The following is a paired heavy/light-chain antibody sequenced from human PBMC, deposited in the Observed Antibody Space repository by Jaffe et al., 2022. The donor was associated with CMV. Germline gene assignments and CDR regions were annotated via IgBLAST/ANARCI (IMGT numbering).Light chain of an antibody. V-gene: IGLV2-14*03. Sequence: QSALTQPASVSGSPGQSITISCTGTSSDVGGYNYVSWYQQHPGKAPKLMIYDVSNRPSGVSNRFSGSKSGNTASLTISGLQAEDEADYYCSSYTSSSTQVFGGGTKLTVL. CDR1: SSDVGGYNY. J-gene: IGLJ2*01. CDR2: DVS. CDR3: SSYTSSSTQV.
Heavy chain of an antibody. CDR3: ARGIMWGMLALRGMDV. V-gene: IGHV3-11*01. Sequence: QVQLVESGGGLVKPGGSLRLSCAASGFTFSDYYMSWIRQAPGKGLEWVSYISSSGSTIYYADSVKGRFTISRDNAKNSLYLQMNSLRAEDTAVYYCARGIMWGMLALRGMDVWGQGTTVTVSS. D-gene: IGHD2-8*02. CDR2: ISSSGSTI. J-gene: IGHJ6*02. CDR1: GFTFSDYY.